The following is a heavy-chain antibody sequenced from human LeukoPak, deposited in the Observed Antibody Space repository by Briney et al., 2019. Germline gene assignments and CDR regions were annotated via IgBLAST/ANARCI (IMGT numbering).Heavy chain of an antibody. CDR1: GGSFSGYF. CDR2: INHGGST. D-gene: IGHD3-3*01. Sequence: PSETLSLTCTVYGGSFSGYFWRWIRQPPGKGLEWIGEINHGGSTNYNPSLKSRVTISVDTSKNQFSLKLSSVTAADTAVYYCARPSVFWSGYRRDYYYMDVWGKGTMVTVSS. CDR3: ARPSVFWSGYRRDYYYMDV. V-gene: IGHV4-34*01. J-gene: IGHJ6*03.